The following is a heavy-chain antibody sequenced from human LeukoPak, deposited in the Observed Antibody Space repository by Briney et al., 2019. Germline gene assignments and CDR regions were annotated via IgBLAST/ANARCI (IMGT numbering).Heavy chain of an antibody. Sequence: PSETLSLTCTVSGGSISSGGYYWSWIRQHPGKGLEWIGYIYYSGSTYYNPSLKSRVTISVDTSKNQFSLKLSSVTAADTAVYYCARGSYCSGGSCSVRTNWFDPWGQGTLVTVSS. V-gene: IGHV4-31*03. CDR2: IYYSGST. D-gene: IGHD2-15*01. J-gene: IGHJ5*02. CDR1: GGSISSGGYY. CDR3: ARGSYCSGGSCSVRTNWFDP.